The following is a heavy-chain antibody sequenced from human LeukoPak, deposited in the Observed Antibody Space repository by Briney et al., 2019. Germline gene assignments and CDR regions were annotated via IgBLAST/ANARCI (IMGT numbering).Heavy chain of an antibody. J-gene: IGHJ4*02. D-gene: IGHD6-13*01. CDR1: GGTFSSYA. CDR3: AKESSSSADWRILVVNYFDY. Sequence: SVKASCKASGGTFSSYAISWVRQAPGQGLEWMGRIIPIFGTANYAQKFQGRVTITTDESTSTAYMELSSLRSEDTAVYYCAKESSSSADWRILVVNYFDYWGQGTLVTVSS. CDR2: IIPIFGTA. V-gene: IGHV1-69*05.